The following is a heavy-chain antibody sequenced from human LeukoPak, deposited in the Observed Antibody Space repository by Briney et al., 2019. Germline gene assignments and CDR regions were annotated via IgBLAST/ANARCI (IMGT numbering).Heavy chain of an antibody. V-gene: IGHV3-48*04. CDR3: ARVYYCSGGSCYSYYYYYMDV. D-gene: IGHD2-15*01. J-gene: IGHJ6*03. CDR1: GFTFSSYA. Sequence: PGGSLRLSCAASGFTFSSYAMSWVRQAPGKGLEWVSYISSSGSTIYYADSVKGRFTISRDNAKNSLYLQMNSLRAEDTAVYYCARVYYCSGGSCYSYYYYYMDVWGKGTTVTVSS. CDR2: ISSSGSTI.